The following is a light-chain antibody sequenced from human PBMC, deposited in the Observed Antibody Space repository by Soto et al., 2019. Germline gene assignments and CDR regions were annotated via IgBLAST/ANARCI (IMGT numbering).Light chain of an antibody. V-gene: IGKV1-5*03. J-gene: IGKJ1*01. CDR2: KPS. Sequence: DIQMTQSPSTLPASVGDRVTITCRASQSISNWLAWYQQKPGKAPKLLIYKPSTLEGVVPSRFSGSGSGTEFTRSISSLQPDDFATYSCQQYDSFPRTFGQGTKVEIK. CDR3: QQYDSFPRT. CDR1: QSISNW.